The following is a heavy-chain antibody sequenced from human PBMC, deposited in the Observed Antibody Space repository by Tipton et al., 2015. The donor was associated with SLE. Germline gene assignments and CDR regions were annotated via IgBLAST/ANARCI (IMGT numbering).Heavy chain of an antibody. D-gene: IGHD7-27*01. V-gene: IGHV4-31*03. Sequence: TLSLTCTVSGGSISSNNFFWSWLRQHPGKGLEWIGYIYYSGSAFYNPSLKSRVTMSVDMSKNQFFMRLSSATAADTAVYYCSSRNWDETFDVWGQGTMVTVSS. CDR2: IYYSGSA. J-gene: IGHJ3*01. CDR1: GGSISSNNFF. CDR3: SSRNWDETFDV.